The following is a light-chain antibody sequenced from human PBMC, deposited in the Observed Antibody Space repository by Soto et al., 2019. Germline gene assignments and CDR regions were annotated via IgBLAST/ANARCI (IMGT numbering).Light chain of an antibody. J-gene: IGKJ5*01. CDR2: GAS. Sequence: EIVMTQSPATLSVSPWETSTLSCRASQYVSNKVAWYQQKPGQAPSLLILGASTRATGVPARFSGSGSGTEFTLSISSLQSEDFAVYYCKQYKEWPPFTFGQGTRLEIK. CDR3: KQYKEWPPFT. V-gene: IGKV3-15*01. CDR1: QYVSNK.